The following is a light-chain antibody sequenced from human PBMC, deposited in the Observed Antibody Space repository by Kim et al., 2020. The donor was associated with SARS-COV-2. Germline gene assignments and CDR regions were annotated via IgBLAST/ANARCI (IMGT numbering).Light chain of an antibody. CDR2: SAS. CDR1: QSVSSS. Sequence: PGESATLSCRASQSVSSSLAWYQQKPGQAPRLLIYSASTRATGIPARFSGSGSGTEFTLTISSLQSEDFAVYYCQQYNNWPPYTFGQGTKLEI. V-gene: IGKV3-15*01. J-gene: IGKJ2*01. CDR3: QQYNNWPPYT.